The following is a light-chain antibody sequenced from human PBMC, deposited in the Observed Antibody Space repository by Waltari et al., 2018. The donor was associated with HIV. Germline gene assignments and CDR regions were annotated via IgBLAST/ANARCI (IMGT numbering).Light chain of an antibody. CDR1: NLGNKY. J-gene: IGLJ1*01. Sequence: SYELTQPPPVSVSPGQTARTTRSGANLGNKYVCWYQQKAGQSPVLVIYQDSKRPSGIPERFSGSNSENTATLTISGTQAMDEADYYCQAWDSSTGVFGTGTKVTVL. V-gene: IGLV3-1*01. CDR2: QDS. CDR3: QAWDSSTGV.